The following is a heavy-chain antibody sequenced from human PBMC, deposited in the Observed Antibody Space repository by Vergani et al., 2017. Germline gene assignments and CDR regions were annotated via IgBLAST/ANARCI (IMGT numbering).Heavy chain of an antibody. D-gene: IGHD3-22*01. CDR1: GGSFSGYY. V-gene: IGHV4-34*01. J-gene: IGHJ4*02. Sequence: QVQLQQWGAGLLKPSETLSLTCAVYGGSFSGYYWSWIRQPPGKGLEWIGEINHSGSTNYNPSLKSRVTISVDTSKNQFSLKLSSVTAAAAAVYYRARVDSSGYYSLYYFDYWGQGTLVTVSS. CDR2: INHSGST. CDR3: ARVDSSGYYSLYYFDY.